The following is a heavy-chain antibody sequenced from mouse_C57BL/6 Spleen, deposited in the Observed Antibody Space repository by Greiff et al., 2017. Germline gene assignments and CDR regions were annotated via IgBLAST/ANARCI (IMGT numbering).Heavy chain of an antibody. CDR1: GFTFSDYY. Sequence: EVQVVESEGGLVQPGSSMKLSCTASGFTFSDYYMAWVRQVPEKGLEWVANINYDGSSTYYLDSLKSRFIISRDNAKNILYLQMSSLKSEDTATYYCARGLRLGYWGQGTTLTVSS. J-gene: IGHJ2*01. CDR3: ARGLRLGY. CDR2: INYDGSST. D-gene: IGHD1-2*01. V-gene: IGHV5-16*01.